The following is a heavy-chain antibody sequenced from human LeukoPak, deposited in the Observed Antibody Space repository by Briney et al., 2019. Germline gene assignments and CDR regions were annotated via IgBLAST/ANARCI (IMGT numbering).Heavy chain of an antibody. J-gene: IGHJ4*02. D-gene: IGHD3-10*01. CDR3: ARAPYYYGSGSYAGTIDY. V-gene: IGHV3-21*01. Sequence: GGSLRLSCAASGFTFSSYSMNWVRHAPGKGLEWVSSISSSSSYIYYADSVKGRFTISRDNAKNSLYLQMNSLRAEDTAVYYCARAPYYYGSGSYAGTIDYWGQGTLVTVSS. CDR2: ISSSSSYI. CDR1: GFTFSSYS.